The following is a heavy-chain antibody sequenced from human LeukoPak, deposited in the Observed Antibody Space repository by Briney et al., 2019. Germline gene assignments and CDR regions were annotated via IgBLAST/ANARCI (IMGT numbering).Heavy chain of an antibody. Sequence: PGGSLRLSCAASGFTFNNYCMNWVRQAPGKGLERVSSISSSSNYIYYADSVKGRFTISRDNAENSLYLQMNSLRAEDTAVYYCARDLTDDFWSGYHFDYWGQGTLVTVSS. D-gene: IGHD3-3*01. CDR3: ARDLTDDFWSGYHFDY. CDR2: ISSSSNYI. CDR1: GFTFNNYC. J-gene: IGHJ4*02. V-gene: IGHV3-21*01.